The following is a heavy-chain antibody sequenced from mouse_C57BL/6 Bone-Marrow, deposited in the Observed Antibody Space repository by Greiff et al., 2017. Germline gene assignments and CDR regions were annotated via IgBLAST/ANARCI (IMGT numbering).Heavy chain of an antibody. V-gene: IGHV1-55*01. CDR3: ARHYGSSVYYFDY. CDR1: GYTFTSYW. D-gene: IGHD1-1*01. Sequence: VQLQQSGAELVKPGASVKMSCKASGYTFTSYWITWVKQRPGQGLEWIGDIYPGSGSTNYNEKFKSKATLTVDTSSSTAYMQLSSLTSEDSAVYYCARHYGSSVYYFDYWGQGTTLTVSS. CDR2: IYPGSGST. J-gene: IGHJ2*01.